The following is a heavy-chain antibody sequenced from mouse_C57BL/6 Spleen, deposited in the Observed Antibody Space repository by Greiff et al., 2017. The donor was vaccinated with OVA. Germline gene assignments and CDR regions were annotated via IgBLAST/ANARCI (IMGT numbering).Heavy chain of an antibody. Sequence: QVQLKQSGAELVRPGASVTLSCKASGYTFTDYEMHWVKQTPVHGLEWIGAIDPETGGTAYNQKFKGKAILTADKSSSTAYMELRSLTSEDSAVDYGTRWAGGPPWWFDVWGTGTTVTVSS. CDR3: TRWAGGPPWWFDV. CDR2: IDPETGGT. D-gene: IGHD3-1*01. V-gene: IGHV1-15*01. CDR1: GYTFTDYE. J-gene: IGHJ1*03.